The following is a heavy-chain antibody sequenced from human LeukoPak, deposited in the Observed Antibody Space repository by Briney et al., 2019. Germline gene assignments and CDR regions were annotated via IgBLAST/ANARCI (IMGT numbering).Heavy chain of an antibody. CDR2: IRYDGSNK. J-gene: IGHJ5*02. CDR1: GFTFSSYG. Sequence: GGSLRLSCAASGFTFSSYGMHWVRQAPGKGLEWVAFIRYDGSNKYYADSVKGRFTISRDNSKNTLYLQMNSLRAEDTAVYYCAKGPVGWLNPNIKNWFDPWGQGTLVTVSS. D-gene: IGHD3/OR15-3a*01. V-gene: IGHV3-30*02. CDR3: AKGPVGWLNPNIKNWFDP.